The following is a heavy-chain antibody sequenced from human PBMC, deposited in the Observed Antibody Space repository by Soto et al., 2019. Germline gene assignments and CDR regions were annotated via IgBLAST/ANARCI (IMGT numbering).Heavy chain of an antibody. Sequence: QVQLVQSGAEVKKPGASVKVSCKASGYTFASYAISWMRQAPGQGLEWMGWISAYNGNTNYAQKLQGRVTMTTDTSTSTAYMELRSPRSCGPAVYFWARDPPPPDYWGQGTLVTVSS. CDR1: GYTFASYA. V-gene: IGHV1-18*01. J-gene: IGHJ4*02. CDR3: ARDPPPPDY. CDR2: ISAYNGNT.